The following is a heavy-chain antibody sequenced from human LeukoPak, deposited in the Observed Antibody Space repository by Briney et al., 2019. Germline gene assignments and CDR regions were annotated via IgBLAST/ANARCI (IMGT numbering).Heavy chain of an antibody. CDR3: ARAIAAAGTRFDP. D-gene: IGHD6-13*01. CDR2: IYYSGST. CDR1: GGSISSGDYY. J-gene: IGHJ5*02. Sequence: SETLSLTCTVSGGSISSGDYYWRWIRQPPGKGLEWIGYIYYSGSTYYNPSLKSRVTISVATSKNHFSLKLSSVTAAATAVYYCARAIAAAGTRFDPWGQGTLVTVSS. V-gene: IGHV4-30-4*08.